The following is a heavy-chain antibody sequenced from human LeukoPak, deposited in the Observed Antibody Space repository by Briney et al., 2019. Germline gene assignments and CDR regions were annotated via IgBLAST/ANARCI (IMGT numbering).Heavy chain of an antibody. Sequence: GGSLRLSCAASGFTFSSYAMSWVRQAPGKGLEWVSAISGSGGSTYYADSVKGRFTISRDNSKNTLYLQMNSLRAEDTAVYYCAKDHYGGNYKYYFDYWGQGTLVTVSS. CDR2: ISGSGGST. J-gene: IGHJ4*02. V-gene: IGHV3-23*01. D-gene: IGHD4-23*01. CDR1: GFTFSSYA. CDR3: AKDHYGGNYKYYFDY.